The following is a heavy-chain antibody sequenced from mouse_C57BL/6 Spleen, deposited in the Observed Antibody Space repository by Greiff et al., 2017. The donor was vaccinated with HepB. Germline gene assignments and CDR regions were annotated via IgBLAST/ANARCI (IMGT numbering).Heavy chain of an antibody. J-gene: IGHJ3*01. V-gene: IGHV1-39*01. CDR3: ARGGYGSSYIAY. Sequence: EVKLVESGPELVKPGASVKISCKASGYSFTDYNMNWVKQSNGKSLEWIGVINPNYGTTSYNQKFKGKATLTVDQSSSTAYMQLNSLTSEDSAVYYCARGGYGSSYIAYWGQGTLVTVSA. D-gene: IGHD1-1*01. CDR2: INPNYGTT. CDR1: GYSFTDYN.